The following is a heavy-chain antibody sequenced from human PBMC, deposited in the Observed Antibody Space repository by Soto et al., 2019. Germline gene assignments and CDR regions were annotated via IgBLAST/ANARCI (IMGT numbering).Heavy chain of an antibody. D-gene: IGHD3-10*01. Sequence: QVQLVQSGAEVKKPGSSVKVSCKASGGTFSSYAISWVRQAPGQGLEWMGGIIPISGTANYAQKFQGRVTITADESTSTAYMELSSLRSEDTAVYYCARDKGAYYYGSGSYYNDDAFDIWGQGTMVTVSS. CDR1: GGTFSSYA. CDR2: IIPISGTA. V-gene: IGHV1-69*01. CDR3: ARDKGAYYYGSGSYYNDDAFDI. J-gene: IGHJ3*02.